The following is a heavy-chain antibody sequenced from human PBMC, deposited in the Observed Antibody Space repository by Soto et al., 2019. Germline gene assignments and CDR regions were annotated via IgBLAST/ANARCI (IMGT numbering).Heavy chain of an antibody. D-gene: IGHD4-17*01. CDR1: GGSVSSGSYY. CDR3: ARCTVTTRKYGMDV. J-gene: IGHJ6*02. V-gene: IGHV4-61*01. CDR2: IYYSGST. Sequence: LCGGSVSSGSYYWSWIRQPPGKGLEWIGYIYYSGSTNYNPSLKSRVTISVDTSKNQFSLKLSSVTAADTAVYYCARCTVTTRKYGMDVWGQGTTVTVSS.